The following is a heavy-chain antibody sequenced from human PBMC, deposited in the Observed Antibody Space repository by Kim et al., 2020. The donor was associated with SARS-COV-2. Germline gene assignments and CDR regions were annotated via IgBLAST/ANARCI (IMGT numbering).Heavy chain of an antibody. CDR3: ARDWGADIVANVGYYYGMDV. V-gene: IGHV1-69*13. CDR2: IIPIFGTA. D-gene: IGHD5-12*01. J-gene: IGHJ6*02. Sequence: SVKVSCKASGGTFSSYAISWVRQAPGQGLEWMGGIIPIFGTANYAQKFQGRVTITADESTSTAYMELSSLRSEDTAVYYCARDWGADIVANVGYYYGMDVWGQGTTVTVSS. CDR1: GGTFSSYA.